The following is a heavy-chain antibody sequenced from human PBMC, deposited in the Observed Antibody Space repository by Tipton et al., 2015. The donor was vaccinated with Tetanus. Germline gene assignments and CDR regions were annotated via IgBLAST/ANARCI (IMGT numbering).Heavy chain of an antibody. J-gene: IGHJ3*02. CDR2: ITDSGST. CDR3: ARQITAADAFDT. Sequence: TLSLTCTVYGGSSSGYYWNWIRQPPGKGLEWIGEITDSGSTSYNPALKSRVTISVDPSKNQFSLKLNSVTAADTAVYYCARQITAADAFDTWGQGTMVTVSS. D-gene: IGHD3-16*01. CDR1: GGSSSGYY. V-gene: IGHV4-34*01.